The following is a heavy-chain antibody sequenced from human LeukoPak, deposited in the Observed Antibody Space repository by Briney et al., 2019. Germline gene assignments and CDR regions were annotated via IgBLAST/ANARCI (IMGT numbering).Heavy chain of an antibody. D-gene: IGHD3-10*01. J-gene: IGHJ3*02. CDR3: ARGFGESSHAFGI. Sequence: GGSLRLSCAASGFTFSSYAVHWVRQPPGKGLEWVTIISYDGSEKYYADSVKGRFTISRDNSKNTLYLQMNSLRAEDTAVYYCARGFGESSHAFGIWGRGTMLTVSS. CDR1: GFTFSSYA. V-gene: IGHV3-30-3*01. CDR2: ISYDGSEK.